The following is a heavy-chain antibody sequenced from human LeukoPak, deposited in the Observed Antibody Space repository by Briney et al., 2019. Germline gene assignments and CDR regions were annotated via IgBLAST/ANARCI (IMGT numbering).Heavy chain of an antibody. CDR1: GGTFSSYA. Sequence: ASVKVSCKASGGTFSSYAISWVRQAPGRGLEWMGRIIPIFGTANYAQKFQGRVTITTDESTSTAYMELSSLRPEDTAVYYCARDLRSYYYDSSGYYYFEGFFDYWGQGTLVTVSS. D-gene: IGHD3-22*01. CDR3: ARDLRSYYYDSSGYYYFEGFFDY. V-gene: IGHV1-69*05. CDR2: IIPIFGTA. J-gene: IGHJ4*02.